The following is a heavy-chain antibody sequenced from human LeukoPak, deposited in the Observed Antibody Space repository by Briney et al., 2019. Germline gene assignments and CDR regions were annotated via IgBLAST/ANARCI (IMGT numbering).Heavy chain of an antibody. CDR3: ARDGITIFGVVIISFDY. D-gene: IGHD3-3*01. CDR2: INSNSGGT. J-gene: IGHJ4*02. CDR1: GYTFTGYY. Sequence: ASVKVSCKASGYTFTGYYMHWVRQAPGQGLEWMGWINSNSGGTNYAQKFQGRVTMTRDTSISTAYMELSRLRSDDTAVYYCARDGITIFGVVIISFDYWGQGTLVTVSS. V-gene: IGHV1-2*02.